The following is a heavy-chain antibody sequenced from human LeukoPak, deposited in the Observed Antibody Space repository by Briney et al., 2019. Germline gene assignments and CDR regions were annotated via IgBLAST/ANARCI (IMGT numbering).Heavy chain of an antibody. CDR2: ISYIGST. J-gene: IGHJ3*02. Sequence: SETLSLTCAVSDDSFSSHYWTWIRQPPGKGLEWIGYISYIGSTNYNPSLKSRVTISIDTSKNQFSLKLSSVTAADTAVYYCARDLVTVTKGIDIWGQGTMVSVSS. CDR3: ARDLVTVTKGIDI. CDR1: DDSFSSHY. D-gene: IGHD4-17*01. V-gene: IGHV4-59*11.